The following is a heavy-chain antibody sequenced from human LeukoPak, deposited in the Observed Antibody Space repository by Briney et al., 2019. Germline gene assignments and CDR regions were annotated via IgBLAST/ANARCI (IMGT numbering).Heavy chain of an antibody. CDR3: ARDINYDSSGFEGPA. CDR2: ISSSSSYI. D-gene: IGHD3-22*01. CDR1: GFTFSSYS. Sequence: GGSPRLSCAASGFTFSSYSMNWVRQAPGKGLEWVSSISSSSSYIYYADSVKGRFTISRDNAKNSLYLQMNSLRAEDTAVYYCARDINYDSSGFEGPAWGQGTLVTVSS. J-gene: IGHJ4*02. V-gene: IGHV3-21*01.